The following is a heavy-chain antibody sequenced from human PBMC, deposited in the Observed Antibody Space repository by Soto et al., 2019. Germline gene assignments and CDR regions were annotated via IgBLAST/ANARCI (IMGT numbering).Heavy chain of an antibody. J-gene: IGHJ4*02. CDR3: AKGNLRFLEWLPLGY. CDR2: ISWNSGSI. Sequence: EVQLVESGGGLVQPGRSLRLSCAASGFTFDDYAMHWVRQAPGKGLEWVSGISWNSGSIGYADSVKGRFTISRDNAKNSLYLQMNSLRAEDTALYYCAKGNLRFLEWLPLGYWGQGTLVTVSS. D-gene: IGHD3-3*01. V-gene: IGHV3-9*01. CDR1: GFTFDDYA.